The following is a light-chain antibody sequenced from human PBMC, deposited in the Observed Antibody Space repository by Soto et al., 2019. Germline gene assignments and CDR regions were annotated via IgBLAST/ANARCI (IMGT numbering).Light chain of an antibody. Sequence: QSVLTQPRSVSGSPGQSVTISCTGTSSDVGGYHYVAWYQQYSGKAPKLMIYYVSKRPSGVPDRFSGSKSGNAASLTISGLQADDDADYYCCSYACSNTWVFGGGTQLTVL. J-gene: IGLJ3*02. CDR2: YVS. V-gene: IGLV2-11*01. CDR3: CSYACSNTWV. CDR1: SSDVGGYHY.